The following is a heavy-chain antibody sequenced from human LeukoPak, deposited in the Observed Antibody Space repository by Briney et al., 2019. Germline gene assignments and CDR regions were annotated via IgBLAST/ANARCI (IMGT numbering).Heavy chain of an antibody. D-gene: IGHD3-22*01. Sequence: ASVTVSCKASGYTFTGYYMHWVRQAPGQGLEWMGWINPNSGGTNYAQKFQGRVTMTRDTSISTAYMELSRLRSDDTAVYYCASLASGVGDSSGYYLAYWGQGTLVTVSS. CDR2: INPNSGGT. CDR1: GYTFTGYY. J-gene: IGHJ4*02. CDR3: ASLASGVGDSSGYYLAY. V-gene: IGHV1-2*02.